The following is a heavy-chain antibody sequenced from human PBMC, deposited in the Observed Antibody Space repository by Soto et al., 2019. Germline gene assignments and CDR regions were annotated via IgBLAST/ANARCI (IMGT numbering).Heavy chain of an antibody. CDR2: ISSNGGST. J-gene: IGHJ4*02. CDR1: GFTFSRYA. Sequence: GGSLRLSCSASGFTFSRYAMHWVRQAPGKGLEYVSAISSNGGSTYYADSVKGRFTISRDNSKNTLYLQMSSLRAEDTAVYYCVKDPAGAALDYWGQGTLVTVSS. V-gene: IGHV3-64D*06. D-gene: IGHD6-6*01. CDR3: VKDPAGAALDY.